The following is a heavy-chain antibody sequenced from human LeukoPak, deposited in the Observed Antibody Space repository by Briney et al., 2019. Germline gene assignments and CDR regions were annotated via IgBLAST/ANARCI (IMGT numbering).Heavy chain of an antibody. CDR1: SGSIISSNYY. J-gene: IGHJ6*03. Sequence: SETLSLTCTVSSGSIISSNYYWGWIRQPPGKGLEWIGSIYFSGSTNYNPSLKSRLTMSVDTSKNQFSLNLRSVTAADTAVYYCARALYYYDYMDVWGNGTAVTVSS. CDR2: IYFSGST. V-gene: IGHV4-39*01. CDR3: ARALYYYDYMDV.